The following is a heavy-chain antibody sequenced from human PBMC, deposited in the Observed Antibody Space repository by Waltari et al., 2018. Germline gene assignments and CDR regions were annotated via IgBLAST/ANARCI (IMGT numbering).Heavy chain of an antibody. Sequence: QLQLLESGPGLVKPSETLSLSCPVSGDSVITSNYSWGWTRQPPGKGLEWIGNIYYSGRSSYNPSLKSRVIISVDTSKNQFSVRLTSVTAADTALFYCARLSPPMWVRGVKGGYYFDYWGPGTLVTVSS. CDR1: GDSVITSNYS. J-gene: IGHJ4*02. V-gene: IGHV4-39*07. CDR3: ARLSPPMWVRGVKGGYYFDY. CDR2: IYYSGRS. D-gene: IGHD3-10*01.